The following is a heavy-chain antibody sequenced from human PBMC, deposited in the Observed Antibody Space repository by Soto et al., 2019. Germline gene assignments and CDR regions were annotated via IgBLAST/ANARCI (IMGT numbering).Heavy chain of an antibody. V-gene: IGHV3-7*04. D-gene: IGHD3-22*01. Sequence: EVQLVESGGGLVQPGGSLKLTGRAFGFTVNTYWMSWVRQAPGKGLQWVDNINPDGSEKWYVDSVTGRFTMSRDNVKNSLYMVIVSLRGYNTAVYYCARGDYYDPSGAFSDACDIWGQGAIVTVSS. J-gene: IGHJ3*02. CDR2: INPDGSEK. CDR1: GFTVNTYW. CDR3: ARGDYYDPSGAFSDACDI.